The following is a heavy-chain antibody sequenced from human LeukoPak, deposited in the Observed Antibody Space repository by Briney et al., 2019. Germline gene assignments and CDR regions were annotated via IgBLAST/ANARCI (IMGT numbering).Heavy chain of an antibody. CDR3: AREVAAAGTAFDY. Sequence: PGRSLRLSCAASGFTFSAYAMHWDRQAPGKGLEWVAVISYDGSNKYYADSVKGRFTISRDNSKNTVYLQMNSLRAEDTAVYYCAREVAAAGTAFDYWGQGTLVTVSS. CDR2: ISYDGSNK. D-gene: IGHD6-13*01. CDR1: GFTFSAYA. J-gene: IGHJ4*02. V-gene: IGHV3-30-3*01.